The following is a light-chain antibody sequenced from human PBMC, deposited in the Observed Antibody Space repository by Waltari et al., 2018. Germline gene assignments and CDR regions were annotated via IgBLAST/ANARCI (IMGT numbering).Light chain of an antibody. J-gene: IGLJ2*01. CDR2: SDN. Sequence: QSALTQPPSVSGTPGQTVTISCSGTRSNIGANTVNWYRQVPGTAPKLLIFSDNQRSSGIPDRFSGSKSGTSASLAISGLQSDDEADYFCATWDANVNAQVVFGGGTTVTV. V-gene: IGLV1-44*01. CDR3: ATWDANVNAQVV. CDR1: RSNIGANT.